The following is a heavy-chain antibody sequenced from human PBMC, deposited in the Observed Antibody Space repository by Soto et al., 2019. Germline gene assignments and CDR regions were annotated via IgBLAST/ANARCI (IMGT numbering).Heavy chain of an antibody. CDR1: GYTFTDYY. D-gene: IGHD5-18*01. Sequence: GASVKVSCKASGYTFTDYYMHWVRQAPGQGLEWMGWINPNSGGTNYAQKFQGWVTMTRDTSISTAYMELSRLRSDDTAVYYCARGLYIYDGVPTPQTFAYWGQGTLVTVSS. CDR3: ARGLYIYDGVPTPQTFAY. J-gene: IGHJ4*02. V-gene: IGHV1-2*04. CDR2: INPNSGGT.